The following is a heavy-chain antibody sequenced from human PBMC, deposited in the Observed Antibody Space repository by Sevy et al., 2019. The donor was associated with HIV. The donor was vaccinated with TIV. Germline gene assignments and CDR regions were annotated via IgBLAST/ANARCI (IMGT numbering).Heavy chain of an antibody. CDR1: GLTFSSYW. CDR2: IKQDGSEK. D-gene: IGHD6-13*01. Sequence: GGSLRLSCAASGLTFSSYWMSWVPQAPGKGLEWVANIKQDGSEKYYVDSVKGRFTISRDNAKNSLYLQMNSLRAEDTAVYYCARDASKGYSTFYGMDVWGQGTTVTVSS. J-gene: IGHJ6*02. V-gene: IGHV3-7*01. CDR3: ARDASKGYSTFYGMDV.